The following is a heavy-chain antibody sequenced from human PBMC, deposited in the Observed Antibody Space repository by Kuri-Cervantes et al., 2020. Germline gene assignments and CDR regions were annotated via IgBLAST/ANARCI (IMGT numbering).Heavy chain of an antibody. Sequence: SETLSLTCTVSGDSISSSSYYWGWIRQPPGKGLEWIGSIYYSGSTYYNPSLKSRVTISADTSKNQFSLKLSSVTAADTAVYYCARDEYSSGWYSDYWGQGTLVTVSS. CDR2: IYYSGST. V-gene: IGHV4-39*07. CDR3: ARDEYSSGWYSDY. J-gene: IGHJ4*02. D-gene: IGHD6-19*01. CDR1: GDSISSSSYY.